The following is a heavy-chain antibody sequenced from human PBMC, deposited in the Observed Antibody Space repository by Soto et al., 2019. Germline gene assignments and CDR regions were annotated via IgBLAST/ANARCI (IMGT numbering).Heavy chain of an antibody. Sequence: QVQLQESGPGLVKPSETLSLTCTVSGGSISSYYWSWIRQPPGKGLEWIGYIYYSGSTNYNPSLKSRVTISVDTSKNQFSLKLSSVTAADTTVYYCARGHCGGDCYLDYWGQGTLVTVSS. CDR1: GGSISSYY. D-gene: IGHD2-21*02. CDR3: ARGHCGGDCYLDY. CDR2: IYYSGST. V-gene: IGHV4-59*01. J-gene: IGHJ4*02.